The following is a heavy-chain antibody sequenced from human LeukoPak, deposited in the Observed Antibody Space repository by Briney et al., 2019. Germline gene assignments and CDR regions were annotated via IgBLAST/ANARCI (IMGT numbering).Heavy chain of an antibody. Sequence: SETLSLTCTVSGGSISSYYWSWIRQPAGKGLEWIGRIYTSGSTNYNPSLKSRVTMSVDTSKNQFSLKLSSVTAADTAVYYCARDTAPPFEYSSSWWFDPWGQGTLVTVSS. V-gene: IGHV4-4*07. D-gene: IGHD6-6*01. J-gene: IGHJ5*02. CDR3: ARDTAPPFEYSSSWWFDP. CDR1: GGSISSYY. CDR2: IYTSGST.